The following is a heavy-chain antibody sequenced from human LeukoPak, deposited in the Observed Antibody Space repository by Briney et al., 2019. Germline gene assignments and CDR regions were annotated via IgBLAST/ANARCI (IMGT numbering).Heavy chain of an antibody. D-gene: IGHD2-2*01. CDR1: GLTFDSYG. CDR2: ISSSSTYI. V-gene: IGHV3-21*01. CDR3: ARAYCSSTRCSYYFDS. J-gene: IGHJ4*02. Sequence: PGGSLRLSCAASGLTFDSYGMNWVRQAPGKGLEWISSISSSSTYIYYADSVKGRFTIPRDNAKNSLYLQMNSLRAEDTAVYYCARAYCSSTRCSYYFDSWGQGTLVTVSS.